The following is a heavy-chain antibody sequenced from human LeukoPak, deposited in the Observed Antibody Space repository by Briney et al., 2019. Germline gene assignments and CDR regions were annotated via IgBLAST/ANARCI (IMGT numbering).Heavy chain of an antibody. D-gene: IGHD3-22*01. CDR3: ARQGDSSGYWFGYFDY. CDR1: GYSFTSYW. CDR2: IYPGDSDT. V-gene: IGHV5-51*01. J-gene: IGHJ4*02. Sequence: GESLKISCKGSGYSFTSYWIGWVRQMPGKGLEWMGIIYPGDSDTRYSPSFQGQVTISADKSISTAYLQWSSLKASDTAMYYCARQGDSSGYWFGYFDYWGQGTLATVSS.